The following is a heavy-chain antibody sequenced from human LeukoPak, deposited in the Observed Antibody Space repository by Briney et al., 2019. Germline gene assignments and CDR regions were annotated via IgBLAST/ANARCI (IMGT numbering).Heavy chain of an antibody. J-gene: IGHJ5*02. Sequence: GGCLRLSCAASVFTFSSYWMSWVRQAPWKGREWVANIKQDGSEKYYVDSVKGRFTISRDNAKNSLYLQMNSLRAEDTAVYYCARVASSSLSYWFDPWGQGTLVTVSS. V-gene: IGHV3-7*02. D-gene: IGHD6-13*01. CDR1: VFTFSSYW. CDR2: IKQDGSEK. CDR3: ARVASSSLSYWFDP.